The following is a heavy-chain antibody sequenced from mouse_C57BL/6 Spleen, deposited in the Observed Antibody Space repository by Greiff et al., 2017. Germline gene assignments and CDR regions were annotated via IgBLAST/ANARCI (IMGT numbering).Heavy chain of an antibody. CDR2: IYPGNGDT. Sequence: QVQLQQSGAELVRPGASVKMSCKASGYTFTSYTMHWVKQTPRQGLEWIGAIYPGNGDTSYNQKFKGKATLTVDKSSSTAYMQLSSLTSEDSAVYFCARGGSSYGWFGDWGPGPLVTVSA. CDR3: ARGGSSYGWFGD. V-gene: IGHV1-12*01. D-gene: IGHD1-1*01. J-gene: IGHJ3*01. CDR1: GYTFTSYT.